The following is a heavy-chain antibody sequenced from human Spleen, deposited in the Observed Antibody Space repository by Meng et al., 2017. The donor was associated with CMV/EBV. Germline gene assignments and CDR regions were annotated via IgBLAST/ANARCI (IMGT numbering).Heavy chain of an antibody. V-gene: IGHV3-9*02. CDR1: GLTSDDYV. CDR2: ISRNSGYI. CDR3: ARDPTLVVEVAGNWGEMDV. Sequence: SLKISCAASGLTSDDYVMHWVRQAPGKGLEWISGISRNSGYIGYADSVKGRFTISRDNAKNSLYLQMNSLRAEDTAVYYCARDPTLVVEVAGNWGEMDVWGQGTTVTVSS. D-gene: IGHD2-15*01. J-gene: IGHJ6*02.